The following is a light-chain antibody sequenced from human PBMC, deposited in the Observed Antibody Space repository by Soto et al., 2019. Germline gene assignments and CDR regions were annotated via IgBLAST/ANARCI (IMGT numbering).Light chain of an antibody. V-gene: IGLV2-8*01. J-gene: IGLJ2*01. Sequence: QSVLTHPPSASGSPGQSVTMACSGTSSDVGGYDHVSWYQQHPGKAPKLMIYEVSKRPSGVPDRFFGSKSGNTASLTVSGLQAEDEADYYCSSYAGSSNFVVFGGGTKLTVL. CDR1: SSDVGGYDH. CDR3: SSYAGSSNFVV. CDR2: EVS.